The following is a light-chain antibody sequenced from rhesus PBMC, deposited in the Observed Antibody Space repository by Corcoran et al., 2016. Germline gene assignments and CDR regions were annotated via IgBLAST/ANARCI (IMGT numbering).Light chain of an antibody. CDR1: QSISSW. V-gene: IGKV1-22*01. CDR3: QRCSSSPIT. Sequence: DIQMTQSPSSLSASVGDTVTITCRASQSISSWLAWYQLQPGKAPKLLIYKASTLQSGVPSRFSGNGTGTDFTLTISSLQSEDFATYYYQRCSSSPITFDGGTRVELK. J-gene: IGKJ4*01. CDR2: KAS.